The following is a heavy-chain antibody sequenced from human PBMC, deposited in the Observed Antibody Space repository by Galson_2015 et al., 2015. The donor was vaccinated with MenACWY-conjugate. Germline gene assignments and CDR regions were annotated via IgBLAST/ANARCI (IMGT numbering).Heavy chain of an antibody. Sequence: SLRLSCAASGFSVSSAYMRWVRQAPGKGLEWVSIIYRDGKTFYADSVQGRFIISRDNSKNTLYLQMNSLTAEDTAVYYCARESGDSSGHPSSWGQGTLVTVSS. CDR3: ARESGDSSGHPSS. CDR1: GFSVSSAY. J-gene: IGHJ5*02. V-gene: IGHV3-53*01. CDR2: IYRDGKT. D-gene: IGHD3-22*01.